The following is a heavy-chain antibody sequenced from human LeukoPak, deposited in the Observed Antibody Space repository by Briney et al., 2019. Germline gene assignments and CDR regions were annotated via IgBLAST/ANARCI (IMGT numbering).Heavy chain of an antibody. CDR3: ARPYSSRIPGGWFDP. J-gene: IGHJ5*02. V-gene: IGHV1-69*13. D-gene: IGHD6-13*01. CDR2: IIPIFGTA. Sequence: ASVKVSCKASGGTFSSYAISWVRQAPGQGLEWMGGIIPIFGTANYAQKFQGRVTITADESTSTAYMELSSLRSEDTAVYYCARPYSSRIPGGWFDPWGQGTLVTVSS. CDR1: GGTFSSYA.